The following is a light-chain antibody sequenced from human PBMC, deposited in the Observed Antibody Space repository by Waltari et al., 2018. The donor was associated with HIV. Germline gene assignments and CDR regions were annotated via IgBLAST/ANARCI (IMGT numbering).Light chain of an antibody. V-gene: IGLV1-44*01. CDR1: SSNIGSNT. CDR2: SNK. Sequence: QSVLTQPPSASGTPGQRVTISWSGSSSNIGSNTGNWHQQLPGTAPKLLIYSNKQRPSGVPDRFSCSKSGTSASLAISGLQSEDEADYYCAAWDDSLNGYVFGTGTKVTVL. J-gene: IGLJ1*01. CDR3: AAWDDSLNGYV.